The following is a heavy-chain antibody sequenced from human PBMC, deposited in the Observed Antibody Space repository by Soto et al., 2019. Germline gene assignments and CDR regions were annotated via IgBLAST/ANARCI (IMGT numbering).Heavy chain of an antibody. V-gene: IGHV3-30-3*01. D-gene: IGHD3-3*01. CDR1: GFTFSSYA. Sequence: GGSLRLSCAASGFTFSSYAMHWVRQAPGKGLEWVAVISYDGSNKYYADSVKGRFTISRDNSKNTLYLQMNSLRAEDTAVYYCARDRNTYYDFWSGNRGGSDNWFDPWGQGTLVTVSS. J-gene: IGHJ5*02. CDR3: ARDRNTYYDFWSGNRGGSDNWFDP. CDR2: ISYDGSNK.